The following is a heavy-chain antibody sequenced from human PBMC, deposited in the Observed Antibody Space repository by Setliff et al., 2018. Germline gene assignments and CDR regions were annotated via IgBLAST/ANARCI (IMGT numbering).Heavy chain of an antibody. CDR3: ARMSGFLYIDV. V-gene: IGHV4-61*09. CDR2: IYTSWST. J-gene: IGHJ6*04. D-gene: IGHD3-3*01. CDR1: GGSMNSGSYY. Sequence: SETLSLTCTVSGGSMNSGSYYWSFIRQPAGKGLEWIGQIYTSWSTNYNPSLKSRVTMSVDTSKNQFSLQLSSVTAADTAVYYCARMSGFLYIDVWGKGTTVTVSS.